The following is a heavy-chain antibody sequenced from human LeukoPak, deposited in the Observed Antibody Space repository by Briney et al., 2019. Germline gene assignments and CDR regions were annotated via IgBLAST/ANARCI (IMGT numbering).Heavy chain of an antibody. Sequence: ASVKVSCKASGYTFTSYYMHWGRQAPGQGGEWMGIINASGGSTSYAQKLQGRVTMNRDMATSTDYMELSRGRSGDTAVYYCARGRTSYYYYYMDVWGKGTTVTVSS. CDR3: ARGRTSYYYYYMDV. D-gene: IGHD1-1*01. CDR2: INASGGST. V-gene: IGHV1-46*04. CDR1: GYTFTSYY. J-gene: IGHJ6*03.